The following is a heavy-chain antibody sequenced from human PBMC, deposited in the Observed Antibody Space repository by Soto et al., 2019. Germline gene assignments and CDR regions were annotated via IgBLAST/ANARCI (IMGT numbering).Heavy chain of an antibody. Sequence: GGSLRLSCAACGFTFCHYLLSWVRQSTERGREGVSSISVSGSSVYVAASVRGRFIMSRDLSTNTVSLQMNSLRAEDTAVYYCAKVRASYLSASYFYYGLDVWGQGTTVTVSS. CDR3: AKVRASYLSASYFYYGLDV. CDR2: ISVSGSSV. CDR1: GFTFCHYL. D-gene: IGHD3-10*01. V-gene: IGHV3-23*01. J-gene: IGHJ6*02.